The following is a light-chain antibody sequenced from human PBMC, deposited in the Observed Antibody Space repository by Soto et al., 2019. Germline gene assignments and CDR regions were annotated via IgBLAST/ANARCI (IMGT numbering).Light chain of an antibody. CDR1: SNY. J-gene: IGLJ1*01. CDR3: CSFAGSYTSYV. CDR2: DVS. Sequence: QSVLTQPRSVSGSPGQSVTISCTGNSNYVSWYQQDPGKAPKLIIYDVSKRPSGVPDRFSGSKSGNTASLTISGLQAEDEADYFCCSFAGSYTSYVFGTGTKVTV. V-gene: IGLV2-11*01.